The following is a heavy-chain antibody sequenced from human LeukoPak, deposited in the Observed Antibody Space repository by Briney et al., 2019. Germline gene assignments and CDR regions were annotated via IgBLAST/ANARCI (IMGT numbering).Heavy chain of an antibody. D-gene: IGHD2-2*01. Sequence: PGGSLRLSCAASGFTFSSYAMHWVRQAPGKGLEWVAVISYDGSNKYYADSVKGRFTISRDNSKNTLYLQMNSLRAEDTAVYYCARGCGFGSSTSCPQFDYWGQGTLVTVSP. CDR3: ARGCGFGSSTSCPQFDY. V-gene: IGHV3-30-3*01. J-gene: IGHJ4*02. CDR2: ISYDGSNK. CDR1: GFTFSSYA.